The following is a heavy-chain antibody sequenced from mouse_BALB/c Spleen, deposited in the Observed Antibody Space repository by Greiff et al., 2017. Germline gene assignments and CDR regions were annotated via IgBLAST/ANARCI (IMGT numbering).Heavy chain of an antibody. Sequence: EVKLVESGGGLVQPGGSRKLSCAASGFTFSDYGMAWVRQAPGTGPEWLAFISNLAYSIYYADTVTGRFTISRENAKNTLYLEMSSLRSEDTAMYYCARERDYEAMDYWGQGTSVTVSS. J-gene: IGHJ4*01. CDR2: ISNLAYSI. CDR3: ARERDYEAMDY. CDR1: GFTFSDYG. V-gene: IGHV5-15*02.